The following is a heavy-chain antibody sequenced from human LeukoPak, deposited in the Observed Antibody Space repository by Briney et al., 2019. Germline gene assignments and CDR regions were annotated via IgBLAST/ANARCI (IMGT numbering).Heavy chain of an antibody. CDR2: IKHDESEK. J-gene: IGHJ4*02. CDR3: TRRLDD. Sequence: GGSLRLSCAASGFTFSSYWMNWARQAPGKGLEWVANIKHDESEKNYLDSVKGRFTISRDNAQNSLYLQMNGLRVEDTAVYYCTRRLDDWGQGTLVTVSS. D-gene: IGHD3-16*01. CDR1: GFTFSSYW. V-gene: IGHV3-7*01.